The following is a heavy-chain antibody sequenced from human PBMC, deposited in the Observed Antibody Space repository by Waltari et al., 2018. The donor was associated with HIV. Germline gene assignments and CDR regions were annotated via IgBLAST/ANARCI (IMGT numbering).Heavy chain of an antibody. Sequence: EVQLLESGGGLVQPGGSLRLSCAGSGFTFSRYAMTWVRQAPGKGREWVSAIFGDGGSTFYADSVKGRFTISRDNSKNTLYLQMNSLRAEDTAVYYCAKGTLNPLTTDYWGQGTLVTVSS. CDR1: GFTFSRYA. J-gene: IGHJ4*02. CDR2: IFGDGGST. CDR3: AKGTLNPLTTDY. V-gene: IGHV3-23*01. D-gene: IGHD4-17*01.